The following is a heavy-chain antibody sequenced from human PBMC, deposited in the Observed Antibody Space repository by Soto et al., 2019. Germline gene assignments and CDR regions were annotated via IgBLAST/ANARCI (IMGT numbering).Heavy chain of an antibody. CDR2: ISAYNGNT. V-gene: IGHV1-18*01. CDR3: ARDLYRKAYYYGSGSYFRTPNDAFDI. Sequence: ASVKVSCKASGYTFTSYGISWVRQAPGQGLEWMGWISAYNGNTNYAQKLQGRVTMTTDTSTSTAYMELRSLRSDDTAVYYWARDLYRKAYYYGSGSYFRTPNDAFDIWGQGTMVTVSS. J-gene: IGHJ3*02. CDR1: GYTFTSYG. D-gene: IGHD3-10*01.